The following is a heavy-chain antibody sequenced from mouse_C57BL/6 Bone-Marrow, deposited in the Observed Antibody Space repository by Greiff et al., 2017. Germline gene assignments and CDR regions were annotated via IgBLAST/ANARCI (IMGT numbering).Heavy chain of an antibody. Sequence: QVQLQQPGAELVKPGASVKLSCKASGYTFTSYWMHWVKQRPGQGLEWIGMFHPNSGSNNYNEKFKSKDTLTVDKSSSTAYMQLSSLTSEDSAVYYCARNDGPWFCYWGQGTLVTVSA. CDR3: ARNDGPWFCY. V-gene: IGHV1-64*01. D-gene: IGHD2-3*01. CDR2: FHPNSGSN. J-gene: IGHJ3*01. CDR1: GYTFTSYW.